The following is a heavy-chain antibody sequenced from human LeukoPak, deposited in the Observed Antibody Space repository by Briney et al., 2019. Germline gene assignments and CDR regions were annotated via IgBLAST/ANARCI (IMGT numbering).Heavy chain of an antibody. V-gene: IGHV3-7*05. CDR1: GFTFSSYC. Sequence: GGSLRLSCVASGFTFSSYCMSWVRQAPGKGLEWVANIQDGSDKYYVDSVKGRFTISRDNAKNSLYLQMNSLKTEDTAVYYCTPHYYGSGSYYTYLGYWGQGTLVTVSS. CDR3: TPHYYGSGSYYTYLGY. D-gene: IGHD3-10*01. J-gene: IGHJ4*02. CDR2: IQDGSDK.